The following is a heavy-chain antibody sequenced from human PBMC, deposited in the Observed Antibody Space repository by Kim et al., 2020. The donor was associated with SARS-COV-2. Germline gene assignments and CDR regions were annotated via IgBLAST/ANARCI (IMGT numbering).Heavy chain of an antibody. CDR2: ILSDGSYE. CDR1: GFTFSYYA. Sequence: GGSLRLSCAASGFTFSYYALHWVRQAPGKGLEWVAIILSDGSYEYYSGSVKGRFTISRDNSRNTLYLQMDSLRPEDTAVYYCARDRYYDSSGPLGFWGQGTMVTVSS. V-gene: IGHV3-30*04. D-gene: IGHD3-22*01. CDR3: ARDRYYDSSGPLGF. J-gene: IGHJ3*01.